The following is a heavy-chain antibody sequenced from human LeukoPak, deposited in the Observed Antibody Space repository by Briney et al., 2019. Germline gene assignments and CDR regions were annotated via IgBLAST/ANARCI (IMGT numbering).Heavy chain of an antibody. CDR1: GGSISSGSYY. D-gene: IGHD3-22*01. J-gene: IGHJ4*02. CDR3: ARVDYDGSGYNFDY. V-gene: IGHV4-61*01. Sequence: SETLSLTCSVSGGSISSGSYYWSWIRQPPGKGLEWIGYIYYSGSTNYNPSLKSRVTISGDTSKNQFSLKLSSVTAADTAVYFCARVDYDGSGYNFDYWGQRTLVTVSS. CDR2: IYYSGST.